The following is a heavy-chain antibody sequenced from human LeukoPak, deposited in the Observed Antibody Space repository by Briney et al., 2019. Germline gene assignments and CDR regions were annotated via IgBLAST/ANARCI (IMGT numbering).Heavy chain of an antibody. V-gene: IGHV4-39*01. CDR1: GGSMSSMSPY. D-gene: IGHD3-10*01. J-gene: IGHJ6*03. CDR2: IDYSGRT. CDR3: ARHMVWITNFYYYMDV. Sequence: PGTLSLTCTVSGGSMSSMSPYWGWIRHPPGKGLEWIGSIDYSGRTYYNPSLGSRVTISVDTSKNQFFLKLTSVTAADTAVYYCARHMVWITNFYYYMDVWGKGTTVTVSS.